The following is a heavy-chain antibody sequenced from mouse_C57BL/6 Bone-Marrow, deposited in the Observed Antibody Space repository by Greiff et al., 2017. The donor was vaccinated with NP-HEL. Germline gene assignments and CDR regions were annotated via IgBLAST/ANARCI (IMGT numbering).Heavy chain of an antibody. D-gene: IGHD2-12*01. J-gene: IGHJ1*01. CDR3: ARRGYNYDVYWYFDV. CDR2: INPNNGGT. V-gene: IGHV1-26*01. CDR1: GYTFTDYY. Sequence: VQLQQSGPELVKPGASVKISCKASGYTFTDYYMNWVKQSPGKSLEWIGDINPNNGGTSYNQKFKGKATLPVDKSSSTAYMALLSLTSDDSAVVYCARRGYNYDVYWYFDVWGSGTTVTVSS.